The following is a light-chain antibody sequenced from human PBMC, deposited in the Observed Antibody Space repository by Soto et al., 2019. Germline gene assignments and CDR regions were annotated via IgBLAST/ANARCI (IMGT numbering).Light chain of an antibody. CDR1: QGFSSY. CDR3: QHVNNYPRP. J-gene: IGKJ3*01. Sequence: DIQLTQSPSFLSASVGDRVTITCRASQGFSSYLAWYQQKPGKAPKLLIDAASTLQRGVPSRFSGSDSGTEFTLTISSLQPEDFATYYCQHVNNYPRPFGPGTKVDIK. CDR2: AAS. V-gene: IGKV1-9*01.